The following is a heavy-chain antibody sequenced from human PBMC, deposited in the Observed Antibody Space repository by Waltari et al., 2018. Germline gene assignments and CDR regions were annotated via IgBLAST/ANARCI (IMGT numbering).Heavy chain of an antibody. V-gene: IGHV4-34*01. D-gene: IGHD3-22*01. CDR1: GGSFNDYY. CDR3: ARGDLHYGSSGFFY. J-gene: IGHJ4*02. Sequence: QVQLHQWGAGLLKPSETLSLTCGVSGGSFNDYYWTWIRQPPGKGLGWIGEYHHRGNTDDNPSLNSRLTMSGDTSKKQISLKMSSVTAADTAVYYCARGDLHYGSSGFFYWGQGALVTVSS. CDR2: YHHRGNT.